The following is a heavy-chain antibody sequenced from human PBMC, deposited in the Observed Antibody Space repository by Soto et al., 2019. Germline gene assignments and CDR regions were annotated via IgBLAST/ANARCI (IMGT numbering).Heavy chain of an antibody. D-gene: IGHD3-3*01. CDR3: TRGGTLSYYGDYFDY. CDR2: IRSKAYGGTT. J-gene: IGHJ4*02. V-gene: IGHV3-49*03. CDR1: GFTFGDYA. Sequence: GGSLRLSCTASGFTFGDYAMSWFRQAPGKGLEWVGFIRSKAYGGTTEYAASVKGRFTISRDDSKSIAYLQMNSLKTEDTAVYYCTRGGTLSYYGDYFDYWGQGTLVTVSS.